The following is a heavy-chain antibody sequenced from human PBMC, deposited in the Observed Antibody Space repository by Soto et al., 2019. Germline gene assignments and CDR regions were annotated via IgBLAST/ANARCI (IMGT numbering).Heavy chain of an antibody. D-gene: IGHD4-17*01. CDR2: IKQDGSDK. J-gene: IGHJ4*02. CDR3: ARDLNYGLFDY. Sequence: GGSLRLSCAASGFAISTSWMSWVRQAPGRGLEWVANIKQDGSDKSYVDSVKGRFTISRDNAKNSLYLQMNSLRAEDTAVYYCARDLNYGLFDYWGQGTLVTVSS. CDR1: GFAISTSW. V-gene: IGHV3-7*01.